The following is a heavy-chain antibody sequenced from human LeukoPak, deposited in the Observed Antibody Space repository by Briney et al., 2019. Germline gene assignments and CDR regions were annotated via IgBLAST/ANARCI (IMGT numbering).Heavy chain of an antibody. V-gene: IGHV4-39*01. Sequence: SETLSLTCTVSGGSSSSSSYYWGWIRQPPGKGLEWIGSIYYSGSTYYNPSLKSRVTISVDTSKNQFPLKLSSVTAADTAVYYCARQGGYCSGGSCYSYYFDYWGQGTLVTVSS. D-gene: IGHD2-15*01. CDR2: IYYSGST. J-gene: IGHJ4*02. CDR3: ARQGGYCSGGSCYSYYFDY. CDR1: GGSSSSSSYY.